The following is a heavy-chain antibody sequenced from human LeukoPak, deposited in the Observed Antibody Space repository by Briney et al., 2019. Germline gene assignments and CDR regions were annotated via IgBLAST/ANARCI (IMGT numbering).Heavy chain of an antibody. CDR1: GGSISSSSYS. CDR3: ARAPEGDWYFDL. D-gene: IGHD3-16*01. CDR2: IYYSGST. J-gene: IGHJ2*01. Sequence: SETLSLTCTVSGGSISSSSYSWSWIRQPPGKGLEWIGYIYYSGSTYYNPSLKSRVTISVDTSKNQSSLKLSSVTAADTAVYYCARAPEGDWYFDLWGRGTLVTVSS. V-gene: IGHV4-30-4*07.